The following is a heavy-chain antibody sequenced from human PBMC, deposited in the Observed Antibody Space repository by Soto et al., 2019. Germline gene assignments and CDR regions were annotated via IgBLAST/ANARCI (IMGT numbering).Heavy chain of an antibody. D-gene: IGHD6-6*01. CDR2: IYQSGST. J-gene: IGHJ5*02. CDR3: ARHAYTSSSSCFDP. V-gene: IGHV4-30-2*01. Sequence: QLQLQESGSGLVKPSQTLFLTCAVSGGSISSGDYSWSWIRQPPGKGLEWIGYIYQSGSTYYNPSLNSRATISVDKSKNQFSLRLNSVTAADTAVYYCARHAYTSSSSCFDPWGQGTLVTVSS. CDR1: GGSISSGDYS.